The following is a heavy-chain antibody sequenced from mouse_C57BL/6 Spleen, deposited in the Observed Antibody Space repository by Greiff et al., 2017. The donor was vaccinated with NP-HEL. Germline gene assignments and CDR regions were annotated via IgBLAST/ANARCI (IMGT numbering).Heavy chain of an antibody. CDR1: GFNIKDDY. Sequence: EVKLQESGAELVRPGASVKLSCTASGFNIKDDYMHWVKQRPEQGLEWIGWIDPENGDTEYASKFQGKATITADTSSNTAYLQLSSLTSEDTAVYYCTKAQATFDYWGQGTTLTVSS. CDR3: TKAQATFDY. D-gene: IGHD3-2*02. J-gene: IGHJ2*01. V-gene: IGHV14-4*01. CDR2: IDPENGDT.